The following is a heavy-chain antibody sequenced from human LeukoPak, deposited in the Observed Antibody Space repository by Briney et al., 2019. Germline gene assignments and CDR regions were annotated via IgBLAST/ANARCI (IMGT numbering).Heavy chain of an antibody. D-gene: IGHD1-26*01. CDR3: ARELLRSDGFDY. J-gene: IGHJ4*02. V-gene: IGHV1-3*01. CDR2: TNVGNGNT. CDR1: GYIFSSYA. Sequence: ASVKVSCKASGYIFSSYAMHWVRQAPGQRLEWMGWTNVGNGNTKYSQKFQGRVTITRDTSASTAYMEVSSLRSEDTAVYYCARELLRSDGFDYWGQGTLVTVSS.